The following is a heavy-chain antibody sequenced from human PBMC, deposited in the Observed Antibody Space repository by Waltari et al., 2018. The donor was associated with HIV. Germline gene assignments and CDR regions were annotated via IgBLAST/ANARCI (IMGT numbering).Heavy chain of an antibody. V-gene: IGHV3-30-3*01. CDR1: GFTFSSYA. J-gene: IGHJ4*02. CDR3: ARGARFLTPSGFDY. D-gene: IGHD3-3*01. CDR2: ISYDGSNK. Sequence: QVQLVESGGGVVQPGRSLRLSCAASGFTFSSYAMHWVRQAPGKGLEWVAVISYDGSNKYYADSVKGRFTISRDNSKNTLYLQMNSLRAEDTAVYYCARGARFLTPSGFDYWGQGTLVTVSS.